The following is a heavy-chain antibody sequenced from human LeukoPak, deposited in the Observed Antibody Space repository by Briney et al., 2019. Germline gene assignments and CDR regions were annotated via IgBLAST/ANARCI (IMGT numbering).Heavy chain of an antibody. CDR3: ARISGSYPFDY. CDR1: GYTFTNYW. Sequence: GESLKISCKGYGYTFTNYWIGWVRQMPGKGLEWMGIIYPGDSDARYSPSFQGQVTISADKSISTAYLQWGSLKASDTAMYLCARISGSYPFDYWGQGTLVTVSS. D-gene: IGHD1-26*01. CDR2: IYPGDSDA. V-gene: IGHV5-51*01. J-gene: IGHJ4*02.